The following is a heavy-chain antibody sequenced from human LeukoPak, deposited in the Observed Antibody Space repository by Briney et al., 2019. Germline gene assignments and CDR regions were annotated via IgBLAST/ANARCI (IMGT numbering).Heavy chain of an antibody. V-gene: IGHV4-30-4*01. CDR2: IYYSGST. CDR1: GGSISSGDYY. Sequence: SETLSLTCTVSGGSISSGDYYWSWIRQPPGKGLEWIGYIYYSGSTYYNPSLKSRVTISVDTSKNQFSLKLSSVTAADTAVYYCARDRADYGGNSVAFDIWGQGTMVTVSS. D-gene: IGHD4-23*01. J-gene: IGHJ3*02. CDR3: ARDRADYGGNSVAFDI.